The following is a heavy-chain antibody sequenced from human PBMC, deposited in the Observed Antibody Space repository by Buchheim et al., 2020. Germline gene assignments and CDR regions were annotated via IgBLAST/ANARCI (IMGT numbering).Heavy chain of an antibody. Sequence: EVQLVESGGGLVQPGRSLRLSCTASGFTFGDYAMSWFRQAPGKGLEWVGFIRSKAYGGTTEYAASVKGRFTISRDDSKSIAYLKMNSLKTEDTAVYYCTRDVSGWYPRAWGQGTL. CDR2: IRSKAYGGTT. V-gene: IGHV3-49*03. CDR1: GFTFGDYA. J-gene: IGHJ5*02. CDR3: TRDVSGWYPRA. D-gene: IGHD6-19*01.